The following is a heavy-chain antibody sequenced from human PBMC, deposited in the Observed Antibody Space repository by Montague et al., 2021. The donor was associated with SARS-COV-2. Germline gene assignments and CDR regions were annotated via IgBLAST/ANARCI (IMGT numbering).Heavy chain of an antibody. CDR1: GGSISSSGYY. Sequence: SETLSLTCTVSGGSISSSGYYWGWIRQPPGKGLEWIGSIYYSGSTYYXXXLKSRVTISVDTSKNQFSLKLSSVTAADTAVYYCAREGGWLSRGSYYFDYWGQGTLVTVSS. D-gene: IGHD3-22*01. V-gene: IGHV4-39*07. CDR2: IYYSGST. CDR3: AREGGWLSRGSYYFDY. J-gene: IGHJ4*02.